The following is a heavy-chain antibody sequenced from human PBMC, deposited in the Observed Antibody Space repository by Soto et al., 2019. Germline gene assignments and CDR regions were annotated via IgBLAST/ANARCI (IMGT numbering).Heavy chain of an antibody. CDR3: ARRPYDSSGYYPLDY. CDR2: IYPGDSDT. CDR1: GYSFTSYW. Sequence: GESLKISCKGSGYSFTSYWIGWVRQMPGKGLEWMGIIYPGDSDTRYSPSFQGQVTSSADKSISTAYLQWSSLKASDTAMYYCARRPYDSSGYYPLDYWGQGTLVTVSS. D-gene: IGHD3-22*01. V-gene: IGHV5-51*01. J-gene: IGHJ4*02.